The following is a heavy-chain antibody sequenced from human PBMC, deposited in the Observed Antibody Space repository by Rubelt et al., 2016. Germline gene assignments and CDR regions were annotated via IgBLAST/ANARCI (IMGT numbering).Heavy chain of an antibody. D-gene: IGHD6-13*01. CDR2: LSGSGAAT. V-gene: IGHV3-23*01. J-gene: IGHJ3*02. CDR3: AREPLTGYSSSWYRIGGAFDI. CDR1: GFVFIDFA. Sequence: EVQMLESGGGLVRPGGSLRLSCEASGFVFIDFAMNWVRQAPGKGLEWVATLSGSGAATYYADSVKGRFTISRDNSKNTLYLQRNSLRAEDTAVYYCAREPLTGYSSSWYRIGGAFDIWGQGTMVTVSS.